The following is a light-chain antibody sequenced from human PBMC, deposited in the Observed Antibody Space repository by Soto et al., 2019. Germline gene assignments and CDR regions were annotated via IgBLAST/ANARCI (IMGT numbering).Light chain of an antibody. Sequence: IVLTQSPAALSVSPGERATLSCRASQSVSTNLAWYQQKPGQPPRLLIYGASTRATGVPARFSGSGSGTEFTFTISSMQSEDVAVYYCQQYNAWPSRTFGQGT. J-gene: IGKJ2*02. CDR3: QQYNAWPSRT. CDR1: QSVSTN. CDR2: GAS. V-gene: IGKV3-15*01.